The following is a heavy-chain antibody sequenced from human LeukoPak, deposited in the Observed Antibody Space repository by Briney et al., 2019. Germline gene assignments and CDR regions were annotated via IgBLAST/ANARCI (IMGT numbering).Heavy chain of an antibody. V-gene: IGHV3-23*01. Sequence: GGSLRLSCAASGFTFSNYAMSWVRQVPGRGLEWVSTISSRGDSTYYADSVKGRFTISRDNSKNTLYLQMNSLRAEDTAVYYCAGTTPNFDYWGQGTLVTVSS. D-gene: IGHD1-1*01. CDR3: AGTTPNFDY. CDR2: ISSRGDST. J-gene: IGHJ4*02. CDR1: GFTFSNYA.